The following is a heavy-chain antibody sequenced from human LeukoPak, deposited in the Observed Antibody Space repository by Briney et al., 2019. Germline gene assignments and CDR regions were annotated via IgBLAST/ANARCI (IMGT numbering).Heavy chain of an antibody. Sequence: GESLKISCKGSGYRFSNYYIAWVRQMPGKGLEWMGMINPGDSESKYNPSFQGQVTMSADKSITTAYLQWSSLKASDTAMYYCARLDGLDYYMDVWGKGTTVTVSS. V-gene: IGHV5-51*03. J-gene: IGHJ6*03. CDR3: ARLDGLDYYMDV. D-gene: IGHD3/OR15-3a*01. CDR1: GYRFSNYY. CDR2: INPGDSES.